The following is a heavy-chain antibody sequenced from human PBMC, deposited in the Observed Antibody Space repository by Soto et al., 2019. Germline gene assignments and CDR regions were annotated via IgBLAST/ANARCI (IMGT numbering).Heavy chain of an antibody. CDR2: VSHDGRNT. CDR1: GFTFSDYA. J-gene: IGHJ4*02. V-gene: IGHV3-30*18. Sequence: VQLVESGGGVVQPGRSLRLSCAASGFTFSDYAMHWVRQAPGKGLEWVAVVSHDGRNTHYADSVKGRFTISRDSSKNTVSLEMTSPRAEDAAVYYCAKGGRQSLVTSDFTSWGQGALVTVSS. CDR3: AKGGRQSLVTSDFTS. D-gene: IGHD6-19*01.